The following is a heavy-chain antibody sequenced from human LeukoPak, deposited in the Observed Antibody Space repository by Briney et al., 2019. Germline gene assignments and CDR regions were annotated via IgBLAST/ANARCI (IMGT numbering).Heavy chain of an antibody. CDR3: ARSGSRGDASDI. CDR1: GFTFSSYW. V-gene: IGHV3-7*03. Sequence: GGSLRLFCAASGFTFSSYWMTWVRQAPGKGLEWVANIKQDASERYYVDSVKGRFTISRDNAKNSLYLQMNSLRAEDTAVYYCARSGSRGDASDIWGQGTKVTVSS. CDR2: IKQDASER. D-gene: IGHD5-12*01. J-gene: IGHJ3*02.